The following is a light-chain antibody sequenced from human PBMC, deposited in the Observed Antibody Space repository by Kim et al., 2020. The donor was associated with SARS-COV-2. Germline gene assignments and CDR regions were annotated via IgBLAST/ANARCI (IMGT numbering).Light chain of an antibody. CDR3: KKICSCPS. CDR2: NAS. V-gene: IGKV3-11*01. Sequence: EIVLTQSPATVSLSLGERATLPCRASQSVNSYFACYQQKPGKAPTRLIYNASTRASGIPSRFSGSGSGTDFTLTISSLQPDDVAGNYCKKICSCPSFGAGTKVYIK. CDR1: QSVNSY. J-gene: IGKJ3*01.